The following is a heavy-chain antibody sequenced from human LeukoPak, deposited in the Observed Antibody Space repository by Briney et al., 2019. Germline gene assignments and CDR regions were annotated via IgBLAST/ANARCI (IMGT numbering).Heavy chain of an antibody. Sequence: SETLSLTCAVYGGSFSGYYWSWIRQPPGKGLEWIGEINHSGSTNYNPSLKSRVTKSVDTSKNQFSLKLSSVTAADTAVYYCARVRGIAARREGHYYYYMDVWGKGTTVTVSS. CDR2: INHSGST. CDR3: ARVRGIAARREGHYYYYMDV. CDR1: GGSFSGYY. V-gene: IGHV4-34*01. J-gene: IGHJ6*03. D-gene: IGHD6-6*01.